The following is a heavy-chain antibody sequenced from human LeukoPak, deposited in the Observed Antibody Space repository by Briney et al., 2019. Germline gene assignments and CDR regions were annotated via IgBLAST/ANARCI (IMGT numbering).Heavy chain of an antibody. CDR3: ARAGLPPGKEFDP. Sequence: NPSETLSLTCAVSGGSISSGGYSWSWIRQPPGKGLEWIGYIYHSGSTYYNPSLKSPVTISVDRSKNQFSLKLSSVTAADTAVYYCARAGLPPGKEFDPWGQGTLVTVSS. CDR1: GGSISSGGYS. J-gene: IGHJ5*02. V-gene: IGHV4-30-2*01. CDR2: IYHSGST. D-gene: IGHD4-11*01.